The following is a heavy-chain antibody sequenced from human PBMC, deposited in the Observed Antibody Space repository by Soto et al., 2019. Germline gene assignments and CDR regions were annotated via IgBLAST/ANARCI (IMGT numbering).Heavy chain of an antibody. CDR1: GYTFTSYY. CDR3: ARKGVVVVVAATQNYYYYGMDV. J-gene: IGHJ6*02. D-gene: IGHD2-15*01. Sequence: QVQLVQSGAEVKKPGASVKVSCKASGYTFTSYYMHWVRQAPGQGLEWMGIINPSGGSTSYAQKFQGRVTMTRDTSTRTGYMELSSLRAEDTAVYYCARKGVVVVVAATQNYYYYGMDVWGQGTTVTVSS. CDR2: INPSGGST. V-gene: IGHV1-46*01.